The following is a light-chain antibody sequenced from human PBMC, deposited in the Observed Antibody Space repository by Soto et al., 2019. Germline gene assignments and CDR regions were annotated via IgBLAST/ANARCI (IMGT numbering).Light chain of an antibody. J-gene: IGKJ2*01. V-gene: IGKV3-15*01. CDR1: QSVSSN. Sequence: EIVMTQSPAPLSVSPGERATLSCRARQSVSSNLAWYQQKPRQAPRLLIYGASTKATGIPARFSGSGSGTAFTLPISSLQSEDFAVYYCQQYNNWPPVTFGQGTKLEIK. CDR2: GAS. CDR3: QQYNNWPPVT.